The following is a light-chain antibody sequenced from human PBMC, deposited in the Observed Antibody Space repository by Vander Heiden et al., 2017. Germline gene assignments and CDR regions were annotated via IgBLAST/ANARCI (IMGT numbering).Light chain of an antibody. Sequence: QSALTQPASVSGSPGQSINIACTGTSSDVGGYSYVSWYQHHPGKAPKLMIYAVSFRPSGVSNRFSGSKSGNTASLTISGLQAEDEADYYCSSYTSTKSYVFGTGTQVTAL. CDR1: SSDVGGYSY. CDR2: AVS. V-gene: IGLV2-14*01. CDR3: SSYTSTKSYV. J-gene: IGLJ1*01.